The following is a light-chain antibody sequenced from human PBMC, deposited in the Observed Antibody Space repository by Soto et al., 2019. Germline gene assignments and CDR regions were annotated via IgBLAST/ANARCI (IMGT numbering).Light chain of an antibody. CDR2: GAS. Sequence: ESVLAQSPDTLSLSPGEGATLSCRSSQTVISNYLAWYQQKPGQAPRLLTYGASNRATGIPDRFRGSGSETDFTLTMSGVEPEDSAMYFCQKYDTSPYTFGQGTKLEI. CDR3: QKYDTSPYT. CDR1: QTVISNY. J-gene: IGKJ2*01. V-gene: IGKV3-20*01.